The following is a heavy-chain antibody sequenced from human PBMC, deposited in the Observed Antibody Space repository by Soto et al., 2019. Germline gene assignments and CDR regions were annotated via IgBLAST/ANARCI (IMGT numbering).Heavy chain of an antibody. Sequence: EVQLLESGGGLVQPGGSLRLSCAASGFTFSNYAMSWVRQAPWKGLEWVSVISGSCCSTYYVNSVKGRFSISRDNSKNTLYLQMNSLRAEDTAIYYCAKRSSDNAFDIWGQGTMVTVSS. D-gene: IGHD6-19*01. J-gene: IGHJ3*02. CDR2: ISGSCCST. V-gene: IGHV3-23*01. CDR3: AKRSSDNAFDI. CDR1: GFTFSNYA.